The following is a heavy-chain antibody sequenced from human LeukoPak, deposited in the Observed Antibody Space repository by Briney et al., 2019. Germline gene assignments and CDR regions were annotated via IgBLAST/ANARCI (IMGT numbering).Heavy chain of an antibody. CDR1: GFTFSSYA. V-gene: IGHV3-30-3*01. Sequence: PGGSLRLSCAASGFTFSSYAMHWVRQAPGKGLEWVAVISYDGSNKYYADSVKGRFTISRDNSKNTLYLQMNNLRAEDTAVYYCAKGAYYYDSSGYRSRFDPWGQGTLVTVSS. D-gene: IGHD3-22*01. CDR2: ISYDGSNK. CDR3: AKGAYYYDSSGYRSRFDP. J-gene: IGHJ5*02.